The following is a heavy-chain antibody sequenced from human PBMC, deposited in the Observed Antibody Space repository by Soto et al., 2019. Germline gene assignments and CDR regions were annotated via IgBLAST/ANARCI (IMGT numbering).Heavy chain of an antibody. Sequence: GGSLRLSCTASGFTFGDYAMSWFRQAPGKGLEWVGFIRSKAYGGTTEYAASVKGRFTISRDDSKSIAYLQMNSLKTEDTAVYYCTRDYYDSSGYQQIDYWGQGTLVTVSS. CDR3: TRDYYDSSGYQQIDY. J-gene: IGHJ4*02. D-gene: IGHD3-22*01. V-gene: IGHV3-49*03. CDR2: IRSKAYGGTT. CDR1: GFTFGDYA.